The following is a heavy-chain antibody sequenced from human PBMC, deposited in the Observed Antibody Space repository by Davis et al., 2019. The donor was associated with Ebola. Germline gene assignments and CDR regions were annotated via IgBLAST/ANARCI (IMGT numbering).Heavy chain of an antibody. D-gene: IGHD3-10*01. J-gene: IGHJ6*02. Sequence: GESLKISCQGSGYSFTSYWIGWVRQLPGKGLEWMGIIYPGDSDTRYSPSFQGQVTISADKSISTAYLQWSSLKASDTAMYYCARHARSYYGSGSYVFYYYYGMDVWGQGTTVTVSS. V-gene: IGHV5-51*01. CDR2: IYPGDSDT. CDR1: GYSFTSYW. CDR3: ARHARSYYGSGSYVFYYYYGMDV.